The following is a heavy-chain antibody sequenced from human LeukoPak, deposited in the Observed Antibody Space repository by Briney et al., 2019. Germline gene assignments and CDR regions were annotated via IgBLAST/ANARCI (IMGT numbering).Heavy chain of an antibody. V-gene: IGHV1-8*03. J-gene: IGHJ5*02. CDR3: ARAPPYCSSTSCYSSWFDP. CDR2: MNPNSGNT. D-gene: IGHD2-2*01. CDR1: GYTFTSYD. Sequence: GASVKVSCKASGYTFTSYDINWVRQATGQGLEWMGWMNPNSGNTGYALKFQGRVTITRNTSISTAYMELSSLRSEDTAVYYCARAPPYCSSTSCYSSWFDPWGQGTLVTVSS.